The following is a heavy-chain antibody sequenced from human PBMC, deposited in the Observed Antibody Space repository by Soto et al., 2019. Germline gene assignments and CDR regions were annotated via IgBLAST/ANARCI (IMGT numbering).Heavy chain of an antibody. CDR1: GGSISSSGYY. Sequence: SETLSLTCTVSGGSISSSGYYWGWIRQPPGKGLEWIGSIYYSGSTSYNPSLKSRVTMSVDTSKNQLSLKLSSVTAADTAVYYWARRYGGNFDYWGQGTLVTVSP. J-gene: IGHJ4*02. D-gene: IGHD3-16*01. CDR3: ARRYGGNFDY. CDR2: IYYSGST. V-gene: IGHV4-39*07.